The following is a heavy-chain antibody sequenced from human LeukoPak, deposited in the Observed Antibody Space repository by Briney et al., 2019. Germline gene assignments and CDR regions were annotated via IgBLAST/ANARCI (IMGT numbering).Heavy chain of an antibody. Sequence: PGGSRRLSCAASGFSFGTYGMSWVRQVPGKGLEWVSGINWNGASTVYADSVKGRFTISRDNAKNSLYLQMNSLRAEDTALYYCARGPSGWYCFEDWGQGTLVTVSS. J-gene: IGHJ4*02. CDR1: GFSFGTYG. D-gene: IGHD6-19*01. V-gene: IGHV3-20*04. CDR3: ARGPSGWYCFED. CDR2: INWNGAST.